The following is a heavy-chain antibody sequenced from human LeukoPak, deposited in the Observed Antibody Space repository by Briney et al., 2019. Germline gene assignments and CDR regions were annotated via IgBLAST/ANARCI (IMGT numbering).Heavy chain of an antibody. Sequence: GGSLRLSCAASGFTFSTYGMHWVRQAPGKGLEWVAIIWYDGSNKYYADSVKGRFTISRDNSKNTLYLQMNSLRAEDTAVYYCARVLNYYDSSGYYFSYWGQGTLVTVSS. D-gene: IGHD3-22*01. CDR3: ARVLNYYDSSGYYFSY. J-gene: IGHJ4*02. CDR2: IWYDGSNK. V-gene: IGHV3-30*02. CDR1: GFTFSTYG.